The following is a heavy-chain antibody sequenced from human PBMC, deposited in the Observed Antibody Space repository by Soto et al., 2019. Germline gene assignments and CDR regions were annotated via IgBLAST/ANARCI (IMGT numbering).Heavy chain of an antibody. CDR2: IYYSGIS. Sequence: LSLTCTVSGGSTSSSGFYWSWIRQHPGKGLEWIGYIYYSGISYYNPSLKSRVSISLDTSRNQFSMTLNSVTAADTAVYYCARNGYTYGMDVWGQGATVTVSS. D-gene: IGHD5-18*01. CDR3: ARNGYTYGMDV. J-gene: IGHJ6*02. V-gene: IGHV4-31*03. CDR1: GGSTSSSGFY.